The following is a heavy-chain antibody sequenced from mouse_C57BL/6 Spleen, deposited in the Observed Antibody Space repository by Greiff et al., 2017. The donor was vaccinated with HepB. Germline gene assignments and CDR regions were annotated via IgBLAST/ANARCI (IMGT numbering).Heavy chain of an antibody. D-gene: IGHD2-2*01. CDR2: ISSGGDYI. V-gene: IGHV5-9-1*02. J-gene: IGHJ3*01. CDR1: GFTFSSYA. CDR3: TRGVTTPFAY. Sequence: EVNLVESGEGLVKPGGSLKLSCAASGFTFSSYAMSWVRQTPEKRLEWVAYISSGGDYIYYADTVKGRFTISRDNARNTLYLQMSSLKSEDTAMYYCTRGVTTPFAYWGQGTLVTVSA.